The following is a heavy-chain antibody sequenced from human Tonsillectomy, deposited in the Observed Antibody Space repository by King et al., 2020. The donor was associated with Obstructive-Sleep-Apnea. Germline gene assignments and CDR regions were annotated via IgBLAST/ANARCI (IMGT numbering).Heavy chain of an antibody. CDR2: IYPGYSDT. J-gene: IGHJ4*02. CDR1: GYSFTSYC. V-gene: IGHV5-51*01. CDR3: ARWGKEYDILTGYYVDY. Sequence: QLVQSGAEVKKPGESLKISCKGSGYSFTSYCIGWVRQMPGKGLEWMGIIYPGYSDTRYSPSFQGQVTISADKSISTAYLQWSSLKASDTAMYYCARWGKEYDILTGYYVDYWGQGTLVTVSS. D-gene: IGHD3-9*01.